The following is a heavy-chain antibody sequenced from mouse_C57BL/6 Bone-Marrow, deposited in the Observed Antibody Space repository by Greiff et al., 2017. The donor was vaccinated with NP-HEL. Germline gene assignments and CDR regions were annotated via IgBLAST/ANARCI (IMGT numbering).Heavy chain of an antibody. Sequence: VQLKESGPELVKPGASVKLSCKASGYSFTDYNMNWVKQSNGKSLEWIGVINPNYGSTSYNQKFKGKATLTVDQSSSTAYMQLNSLTSEDSAVYYGASESDVWYFDVWGTGTTVTVSA. CDR2: INPNYGST. CDR3: ASESDVWYFDV. CDR1: GYSFTDYN. J-gene: IGHJ1*03. V-gene: IGHV1-39*01.